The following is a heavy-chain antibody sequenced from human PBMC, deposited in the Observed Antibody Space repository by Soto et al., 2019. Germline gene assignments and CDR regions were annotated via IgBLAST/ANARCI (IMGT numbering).Heavy chain of an antibody. Sequence: GGSLRLSCAASGFTFSNYAMTWVRQAPGKGLEWVSGLNGSGGSTSYADAVKGRFTISRDNSKNTVYLQMNSLTADDAAVYYCISDPNWEWGYWGQGTLVTVSS. CDR1: GFTFSNYA. D-gene: IGHD1-1*01. V-gene: IGHV3-23*01. CDR2: LNGSGGST. CDR3: ISDPNWEWGY. J-gene: IGHJ4*02.